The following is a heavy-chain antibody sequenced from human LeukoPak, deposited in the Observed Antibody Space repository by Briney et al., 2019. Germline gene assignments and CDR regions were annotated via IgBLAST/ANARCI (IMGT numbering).Heavy chain of an antibody. J-gene: IGHJ4*02. V-gene: IGHV4-30-4*07. CDR1: GGSISSGGYS. D-gene: IGHD3-3*01. CDR3: ARIRFLEWFFDY. Sequence: PSETLSLTCAVSGGSISSGGYSWSWIRQPPGKGLEWIGYIYYSGSTYYNPSLKSRATISVDTSKNQFSLKLSSVTAADTAVYYCARIRFLEWFFDYWGQGTLVTVSS. CDR2: IYYSGST.